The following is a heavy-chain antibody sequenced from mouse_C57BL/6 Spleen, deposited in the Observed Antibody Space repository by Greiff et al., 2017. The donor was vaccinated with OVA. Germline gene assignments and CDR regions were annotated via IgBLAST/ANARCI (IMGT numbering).Heavy chain of an antibody. CDR1: GYTFTSYV. Sequence: EVQLQQSGPELVKPGASVKMSCKASGYTFTSYVMHWVKQKPGQGLEWIGYIYPYNDGTKYNEKFKGKATLTSDKSSSTAYMELSSLTSEDSAVYYCARGVYSNYGDYAMDYWGQGTSVTVSS. CDR2: IYPYNDGT. J-gene: IGHJ4*01. D-gene: IGHD2-5*01. V-gene: IGHV1-14*01. CDR3: ARGVYSNYGDYAMDY.